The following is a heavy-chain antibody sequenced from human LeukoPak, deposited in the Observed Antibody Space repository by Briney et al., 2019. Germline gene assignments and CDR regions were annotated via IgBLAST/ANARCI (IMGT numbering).Heavy chain of an antibody. D-gene: IGHD3-9*01. J-gene: IGHJ3*02. CDR2: IYYSGST. CDR1: GDSISSYY. Sequence: SETLSLTCTVSGDSISSYYWSWIRQPPGKGLEWIGYIYYSGSTNYNPSLKSRVTISVDTSKNQFSLKLSSVTAADTAVYYCARHHYDILTGYDDDAFDIWGQGTMVTVSS. V-gene: IGHV4-59*08. CDR3: ARHHYDILTGYDDDAFDI.